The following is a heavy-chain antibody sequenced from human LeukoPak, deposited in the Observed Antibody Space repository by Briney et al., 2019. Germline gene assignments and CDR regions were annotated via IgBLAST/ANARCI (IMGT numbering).Heavy chain of an antibody. CDR2: IWYDGSNK. V-gene: IGHV3-33*01. CDR3: ARATELFDY. J-gene: IGHJ4*02. Sequence: GRSLRLSCAASGFTFSSYGMHWVRQAPGKGLEWVAVIWYDGSNKYYADSVKGRFTIPRDNSKNTLYLQMNSLRAEDTAVYYCARATELFDYWGQGTLVTVSS. D-gene: IGHD1-14*01. CDR1: GFTFSSYG.